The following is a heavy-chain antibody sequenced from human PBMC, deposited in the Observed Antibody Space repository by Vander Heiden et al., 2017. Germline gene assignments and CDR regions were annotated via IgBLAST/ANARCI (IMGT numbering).Heavy chain of an antibody. D-gene: IGHD6-13*01. CDR2: IYYSGST. Sequence: QLQLQESGPGLVKPSETLSLTCTASGGSIRSSSYYWGWIRQPPGKGLEWIGSIYYSGSTYYNPSLKSRVTISVDTSKNQFSLKLSSVTAADTAVYYCGREFSIAAARWFDPWGQGTLVTVSS. CDR3: GREFSIAAARWFDP. CDR1: GGSIRSSSYY. V-gene: IGHV4-39*01. J-gene: IGHJ5*02.